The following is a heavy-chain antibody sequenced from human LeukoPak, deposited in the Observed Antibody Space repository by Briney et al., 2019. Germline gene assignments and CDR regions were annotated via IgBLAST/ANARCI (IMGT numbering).Heavy chain of an antibody. J-gene: IGHJ4*02. CDR2: IYTSGST. D-gene: IGHD3-22*01. V-gene: IGHV4-4*07. CDR1: GGSISSYY. Sequence: PSETLSLTRTVSGGSISSYYWSWIRQPAGKGLEWIGRIYTSGSTNYNPSLKSRVTMSVDTSKNQFSLKLSSVTAADTAVYYCVISSGYYTYDYWGQGTLVTVSS. CDR3: VISSGYYTYDY.